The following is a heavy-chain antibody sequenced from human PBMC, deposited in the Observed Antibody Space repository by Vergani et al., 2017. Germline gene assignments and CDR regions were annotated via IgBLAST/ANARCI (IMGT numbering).Heavy chain of an antibody. D-gene: IGHD1-26*01. Sequence: QVQLVESGGGVVQPGRSLRLSCAASGFTFSSYGMHWVRQAPGKGLEWVAVIWYDGSNKYYADSVKGRFTISRDNSKNTLYLQMNSLRAEDTAVYYCAREGSRGVGAMYGMDVWGQGTTVTVSS. J-gene: IGHJ6*02. CDR2: IWYDGSNK. CDR1: GFTFSSYG. V-gene: IGHV3-33*01. CDR3: AREGSRGVGAMYGMDV.